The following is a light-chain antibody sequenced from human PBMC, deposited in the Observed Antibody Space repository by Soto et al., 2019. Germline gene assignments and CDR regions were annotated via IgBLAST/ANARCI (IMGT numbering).Light chain of an antibody. J-gene: IGKJ1*01. CDR1: QSVSNN. V-gene: IGKV3-15*01. CDR3: QQYNNWPPWT. Sequence: ILMTQSPATLSVSPGETATLSCRASQSVSNNLAWYQQKPGQATRLLIYDASTRATGIPARFSGSGSGTEFTLTISGLQSEDFAVYYCQQYNNWPPWTFGQGPKVEIK. CDR2: DAS.